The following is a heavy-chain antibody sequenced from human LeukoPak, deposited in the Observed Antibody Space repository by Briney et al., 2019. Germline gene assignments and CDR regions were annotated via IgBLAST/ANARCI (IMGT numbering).Heavy chain of an antibody. Sequence: GGSLRLSCAASGFTFSSYAMSWVRQAPGKGLEWVSAISGSGGSTYYADSVKGRFTISRDNSKNTLYLQMNSLRAEDTAVYYCAKDRPNYYGSNGHYYKLNGDCWGQGTLVTVSS. V-gene: IGHV3-23*01. CDR1: GFTFSSYA. CDR2: ISGSGGST. CDR3: AKDRPNYYGSNGHYYKLNGDC. D-gene: IGHD3-22*01. J-gene: IGHJ4*02.